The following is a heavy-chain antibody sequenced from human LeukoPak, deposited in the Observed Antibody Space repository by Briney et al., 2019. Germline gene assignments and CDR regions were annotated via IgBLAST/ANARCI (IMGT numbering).Heavy chain of an antibody. Sequence: KPSETLSLTCTVSGYSISSGYYWGWIRQPPGKGLEWIGSIYHSGSTYYNPSLKSRVTISVDTSKNQFSLKLSSLTAADTAVYYCARVAPDAAFDIWGQGTMVTVSS. CDR2: IYHSGST. D-gene: IGHD3-3*02. J-gene: IGHJ3*02. CDR3: ARVAPDAAFDI. V-gene: IGHV4-38-2*02. CDR1: GYSISSGYY.